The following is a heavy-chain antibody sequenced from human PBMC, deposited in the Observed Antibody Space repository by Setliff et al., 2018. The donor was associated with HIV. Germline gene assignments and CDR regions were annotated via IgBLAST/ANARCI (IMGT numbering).Heavy chain of an antibody. J-gene: IGHJ4*02. CDR2: IYPNTGGT. CDR3: ARGKTWLRFLDY. D-gene: IGHD5-12*01. CDR1: GYTFTDYY. Sequence: RASVKVSCKASGYTFTDYYIHWVRQAPGQGLEWMGWIYPNTGGTNYAQKFQGRVTMTRDTSISTAYMELSRLRSDDTAVYYCARGKTWLRFLDYWGQGTLVTVSS. V-gene: IGHV1-2*02.